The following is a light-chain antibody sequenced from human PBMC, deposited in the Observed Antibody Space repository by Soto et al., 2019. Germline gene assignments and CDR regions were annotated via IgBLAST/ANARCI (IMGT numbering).Light chain of an antibody. V-gene: IGKV3D-20*02. CDR1: HSVANNY. Sequence: IVLAQSPPTLSFSPGERATTSCRASHSVANNYLAWYQQKPGQAHRIIIYGVSSRATGIQDRFSGSGSGTDFTLTIRSIEPEDFAVYYCQPRSNWQLTLGGGTQLDI. CDR2: GVS. J-gene: IGKJ4*01. CDR3: QPRSNWQLT.